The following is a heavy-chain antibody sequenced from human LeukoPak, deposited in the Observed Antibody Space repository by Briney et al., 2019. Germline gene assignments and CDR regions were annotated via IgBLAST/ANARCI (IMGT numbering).Heavy chain of an antibody. J-gene: IGHJ6*04. D-gene: IGHD2-2*01. CDR1: GGSISSYY. CDR2: IYYSGST. Sequence: PSETLSLTCTVSGGSISSYYWSWIRQPPGKGLEWMGYIYYSGSTNYNPSLKSRVTISVDTSKNQFSLKLSSVTAADTAVYYCARVQVVPAAISPSGYYYYGMDVWGKGTTVTVSS. CDR3: ARVQVVPAAISPSGYYYYGMDV. V-gene: IGHV4-59*01.